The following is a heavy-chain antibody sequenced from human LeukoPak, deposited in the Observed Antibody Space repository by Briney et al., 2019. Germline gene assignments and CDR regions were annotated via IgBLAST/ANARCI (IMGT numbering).Heavy chain of an antibody. J-gene: IGHJ4*02. CDR1: GFTFRSYG. CDR2: ISWNSGSI. Sequence: PGRSLRLSCAASGFTFRSYGMHWVRQAPGKGLEWVSGISWNSGSIGYADSVKGRFTISRDNAKNSLYLQMNSLRAEDTALYYCAKEIAAAFNYWGQGTLVTVSS. V-gene: IGHV3-9*01. D-gene: IGHD6-13*01. CDR3: AKEIAAAFNY.